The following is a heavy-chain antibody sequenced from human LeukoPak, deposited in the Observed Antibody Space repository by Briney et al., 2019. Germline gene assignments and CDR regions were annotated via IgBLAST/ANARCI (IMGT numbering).Heavy chain of an antibody. CDR1: GFTFSSYS. D-gene: IGHD3-9*01. CDR2: ISSSSSYI. J-gene: IGHJ4*02. V-gene: IGHV3-21*01. Sequence: GGSLRLSCAASGFTFSSYSMNWVRQAPGEGLEWGSSISSSSSYIYYADSVEGRFTISRDNANNTLYLQMNSLRAEDTAVYYCARYYDILTGYYRDFDYWGQGTLVTVSS. CDR3: ARYYDILTGYYRDFDY.